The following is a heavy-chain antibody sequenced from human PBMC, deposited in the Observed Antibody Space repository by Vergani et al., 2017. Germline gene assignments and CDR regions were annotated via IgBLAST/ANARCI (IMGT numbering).Heavy chain of an antibody. Sequence: EVQLLESGGDLVQPGGSLRLSCAASGFTFNHYAMNWVRQAPGKGLEWVSGISGSGGSTYYAGSVKGRFTISRDSSKNTLYLQMNSLSAGDTAVYYCAKATPRNSRYEYLYYYHAMDVWGQGTTVTVSS. CDR2: ISGSGGST. CDR3: AKATPRNSRYEYLYYYHAMDV. CDR1: GFTFNHYA. D-gene: IGHD5-12*01. V-gene: IGHV3-23*01. J-gene: IGHJ6*02.